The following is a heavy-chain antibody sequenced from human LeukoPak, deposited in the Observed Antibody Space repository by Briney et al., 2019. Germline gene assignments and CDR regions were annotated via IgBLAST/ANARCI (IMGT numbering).Heavy chain of an antibody. CDR3: ARDQAAIVVVNHFDY. CDR1: GYTFTGYY. Sequence: GASVKVSCKASGYTFTGYYMHWVRQAPGQGLEWMGWINSNSGGTNYAQKFQGRVTMTRDTSISTAYMELSRLRSDDTAVYYCARDQAAIVVVNHFDYWGQGTLVTVSS. D-gene: IGHD3-22*01. V-gene: IGHV1-2*02. J-gene: IGHJ4*02. CDR2: INSNSGGT.